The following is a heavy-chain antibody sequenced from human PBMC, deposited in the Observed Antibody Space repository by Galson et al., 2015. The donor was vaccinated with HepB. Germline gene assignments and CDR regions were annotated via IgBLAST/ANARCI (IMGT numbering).Heavy chain of an antibody. D-gene: IGHD6-19*01. CDR3: TTVSSDWYALDY. CDR2: IKSNTDGGTT. Sequence: SLRLSCAASGFTFTNAWMSWVRQAPGKGLECVGRIKSNTDGGTTDYVAPVKGRFTISRDDSKNTLYLQMNSLKTEDTAVYFCTTVSSDWYALDYWGQGTLVTVSS. J-gene: IGHJ4*02. V-gene: IGHV3-15*01. CDR1: GFTFTNAW.